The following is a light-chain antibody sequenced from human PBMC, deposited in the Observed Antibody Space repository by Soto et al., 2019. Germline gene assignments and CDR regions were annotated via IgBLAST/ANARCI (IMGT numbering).Light chain of an antibody. Sequence: EIVLTQSPGTLSLSPGERATLSCRASQSVSSSYLAWYQQKPGQAPSLLIYGASSRATGIPERFSGSGSGTDFTLTISRLEPEDFAVYYCQQYGSPPQYTFGQGTKLEIK. CDR1: QSVSSSY. CDR2: GAS. V-gene: IGKV3-20*01. CDR3: QQYGSPPQYT. J-gene: IGKJ2*01.